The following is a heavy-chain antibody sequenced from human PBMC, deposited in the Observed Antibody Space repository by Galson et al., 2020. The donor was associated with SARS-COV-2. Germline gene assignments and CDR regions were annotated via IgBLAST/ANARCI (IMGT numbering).Heavy chain of an antibody. CDR1: GFTFDDYA. V-gene: IGHV3-9*01. CDR2: ISWNSGSI. Sequence: GGSLRLSCAPSGFTFDDYAMHWVRQAPGKGLEWVSGISWNSGSIGYADSVKGRFTISRDNAKNSLYLQMNSLRAEDTALYYCAKGHYDSSGYVIDYWGQGTLVTVSS. D-gene: IGHD3-22*01. J-gene: IGHJ4*02. CDR3: AKGHYDSSGYVIDY.